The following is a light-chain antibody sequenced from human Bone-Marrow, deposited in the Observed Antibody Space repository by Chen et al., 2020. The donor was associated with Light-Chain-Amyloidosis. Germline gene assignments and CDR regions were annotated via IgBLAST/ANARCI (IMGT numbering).Light chain of an antibody. CDR2: RDT. V-gene: IGLV3-25*03. J-gene: IGLJ2*01. CDR3: QSADCSGTYEGI. Sequence: SYELTQPPSVSVSPGQTARITCSGDDLPTKYAYWYQQQPGQAPVLVIHRDTERPSGISERFSGSSSGTTATLTISGVQAEDEADYHCQSADCSGTYEGIFGGGTKLTVL. CDR1: DLPTKY.